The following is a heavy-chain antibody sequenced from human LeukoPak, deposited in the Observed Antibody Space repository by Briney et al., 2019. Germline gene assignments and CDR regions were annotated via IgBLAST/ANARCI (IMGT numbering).Heavy chain of an antibody. CDR2: IYYSGST. V-gene: IGHV4-59*08. J-gene: IGHJ4*01. D-gene: IGHD1-26*01. CDR1: GGSISSYY. CDR3: ARHQSGSYPVFDY. Sequence: PSETLSLTCTVSGGSISSYYWSWLRQPPEKGLEWIGYIYYSGSTNYNPSLKSRVTISVDTSKNQFSLKLSSVTAADTAVYYCARHQSGSYPVFDYWGHGTLVTVSS.